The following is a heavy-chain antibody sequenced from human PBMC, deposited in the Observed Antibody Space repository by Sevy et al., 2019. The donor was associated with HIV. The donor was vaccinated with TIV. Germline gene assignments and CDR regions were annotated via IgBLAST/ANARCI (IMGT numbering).Heavy chain of an antibody. CDR2: IYSYGDT. CDR1: GASIRDSSYY. V-gene: IGHV4-39*01. Sequence: SETLSLTSTVSGASIRDSSYYWAWIRQPPGKGLEWIGNIYSYGDTYYNSSLKSRVTISVDTSKNQFSLSLTSVTAADTAIYFCARSMEQQLDAFDIWGQGTMVTVSS. D-gene: IGHD6-13*01. J-gene: IGHJ3*02. CDR3: ARSMEQQLDAFDI.